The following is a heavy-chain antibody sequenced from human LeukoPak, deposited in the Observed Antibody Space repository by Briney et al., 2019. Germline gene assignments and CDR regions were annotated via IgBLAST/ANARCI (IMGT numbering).Heavy chain of an antibody. J-gene: IGHJ4*02. Sequence: GSLRLSCAVSGFSVTNNYMGWVRQAPGKGLEWVSVFYVGGATYYADSVKGRFTISRDNSENTLYLQMKSLRAEDTAVYYCARGDGYNFFDYWGQGTLVTVSS. CDR1: GFSVTNNY. V-gene: IGHV3-53*01. CDR2: FYVGGAT. D-gene: IGHD5-24*01. CDR3: ARGDGYNFFDY.